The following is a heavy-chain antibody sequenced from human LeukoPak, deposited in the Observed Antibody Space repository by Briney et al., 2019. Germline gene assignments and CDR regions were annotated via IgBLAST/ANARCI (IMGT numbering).Heavy chain of an antibody. J-gene: IGHJ4*02. Sequence: GGSLRLSCAASGFSFSSHAMSWVRQAPGKGLEWVSAISGSGGSTYYADSVKGRFTISRDNSKNTLYLQMNSLRAEDTAIYYCAKDYGDYKDYWGQGTLVTVSS. CDR1: GFSFSSHA. CDR3: AKDYGDYKDY. D-gene: IGHD4-17*01. CDR2: ISGSGGST. V-gene: IGHV3-23*01.